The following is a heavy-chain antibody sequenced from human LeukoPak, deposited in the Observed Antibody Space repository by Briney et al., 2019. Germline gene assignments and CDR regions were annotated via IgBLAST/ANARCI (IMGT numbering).Heavy chain of an antibody. J-gene: IGHJ5*02. Sequence: SETLSLTCAVYGGSFSGYYWSWIRKPPGKGLEWIGEINRSGSTNYNPSLKSRVTISVDTSKNQFSLKLSSVTAADTAVYYCARRNHYYDSSGYYSPWGQGTLVTVSS. CDR2: INRSGST. CDR3: ARRNHYYDSSGYYSP. CDR1: GGSFSGYY. V-gene: IGHV4-34*01. D-gene: IGHD3-22*01.